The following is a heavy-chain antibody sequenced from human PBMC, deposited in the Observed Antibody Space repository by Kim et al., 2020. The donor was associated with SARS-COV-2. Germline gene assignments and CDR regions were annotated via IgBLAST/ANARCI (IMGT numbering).Heavy chain of an antibody. CDR1: GFTFSSYA. CDR2: ILYDGSNK. J-gene: IGHJ5*02. V-gene: IGHV3-30*04. D-gene: IGHD3-10*01. CDR3: AREITLVRGVISP. Sequence: GGSLRLSCAASGFTFSSYAMHWVRQAPGKGLEWVAVILYDGSNKYYADSVKGRFTISRDNSKNTLYLQMNSLRAEDTAVYYCAREITLVRGVISPFGQGTLVTVSS.